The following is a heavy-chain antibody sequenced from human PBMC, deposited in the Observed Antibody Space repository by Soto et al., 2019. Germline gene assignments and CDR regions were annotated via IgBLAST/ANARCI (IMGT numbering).Heavy chain of an antibody. J-gene: IGHJ4*02. V-gene: IGHV1-69*01. D-gene: IGHD3-22*01. CDR1: GGTFNTYA. CDR3: ARGDSGSKIEH. Sequence: QVRLVQSGAEVKQPGSSVKVSCKASGGTFNTYAVSWVRQAPGQGLEWMGGIVPVPGTARYAQKFQGRVTITADASTGTDYMELSSLSSDDTAVYYCARGDSGSKIEHWGQGTLVTVSS. CDR2: IVPVPGTA.